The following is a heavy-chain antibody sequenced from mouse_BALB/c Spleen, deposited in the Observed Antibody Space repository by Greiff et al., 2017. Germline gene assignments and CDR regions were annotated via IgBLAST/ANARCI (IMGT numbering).Heavy chain of an antibody. CDR3: ARRYDGYFDY. V-gene: IGHV5-9-3*01. CDR1: GFTFSSYA. J-gene: IGHJ2*01. Sequence: DVKLVESGGGLVKPGGSLKLSCAASGFTFSSYAMSWVRQTPEKRLEWVATISSGGSYTYYPDSVKGRFTISRDNAKNTLYLQMSSLRSEDTAMYYCARRYDGYFDYWGQGTTLTVSS. D-gene: IGHD2-14*01. CDR2: ISSGGSYT.